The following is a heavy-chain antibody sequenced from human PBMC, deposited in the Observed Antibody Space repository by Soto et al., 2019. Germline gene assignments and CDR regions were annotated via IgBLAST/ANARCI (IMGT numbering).Heavy chain of an antibody. CDR3: AREAYDSLVEWVFDY. D-gene: IGHD3-3*01. Sequence: PSETLSLTCTVSGGSISSYYWSWIRQPAGKGLEWIGRIYTSGSTNYNPSLKSRVTMSVDTSKNQFSLKLSSVTAADTAVYYCAREAYDSLVEWVFDYWGQGTLVTVS. V-gene: IGHV4-4*07. CDR2: IYTSGST. J-gene: IGHJ4*02. CDR1: GGSISSYY.